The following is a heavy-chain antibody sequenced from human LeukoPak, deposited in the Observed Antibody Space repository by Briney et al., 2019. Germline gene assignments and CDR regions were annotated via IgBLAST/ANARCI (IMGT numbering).Heavy chain of an antibody. D-gene: IGHD3-3*01. Sequence: GGSLRLSCAASGFTVSSNYMSWVRQAPGKGLEWVSVIYSGGSTYYADSVKGRFTISRDNSKSTLYLQMNSLRAEDTAVYYCARGPDYDFWRFDPWGQGTLVTVSS. CDR1: GFTVSSNY. CDR3: ARGPDYDFWRFDP. V-gene: IGHV3-53*01. CDR2: IYSGGST. J-gene: IGHJ5*02.